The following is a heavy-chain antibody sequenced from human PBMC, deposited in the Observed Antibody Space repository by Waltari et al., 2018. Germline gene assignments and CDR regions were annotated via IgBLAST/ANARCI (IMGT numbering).Heavy chain of an antibody. Sequence: QLQLQESGPGLVKPSETLSLTCTVSGGSISSSSYYWGWIRQPPGKGLEWIGSIYYSGSTYYNTSLKSRVTISVDTSKNQFSLKLSSVTAADTAVYYCASQYSSGWNFDYWGQGTLVTVSS. CDR1: GGSISSSSYY. J-gene: IGHJ4*02. D-gene: IGHD6-19*01. CDR3: ASQYSSGWNFDY. CDR2: IYYSGST. V-gene: IGHV4-39*01.